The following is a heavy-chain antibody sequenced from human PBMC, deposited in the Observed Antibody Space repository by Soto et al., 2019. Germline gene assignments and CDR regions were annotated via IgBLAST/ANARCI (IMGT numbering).Heavy chain of an antibody. Sequence: PGESLKISCKGSGYSFTSYWIGWVRQMPGKGLEWMGIIYPGDSDTRYSPSFQGQVTISADKSISTAYLQWSSLKASDTAMYYCARLGDCTNGVCTYYYYMDVWGKGTTVTVSS. CDR2: IYPGDSDT. CDR1: GYSFTSYW. V-gene: IGHV5-51*01. D-gene: IGHD2-8*01. CDR3: ARLGDCTNGVCTYYYYMDV. J-gene: IGHJ6*03.